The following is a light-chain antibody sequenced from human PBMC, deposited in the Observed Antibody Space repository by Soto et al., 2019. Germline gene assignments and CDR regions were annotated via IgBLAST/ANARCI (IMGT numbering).Light chain of an antibody. Sequence: DIPMTQSPSSLSASVGGRVTITCRASQDISNYLAWYQQKPGKVPELLIYGASTLQSGVPSRFSGSGSGTDFTLTISSLQPEDVATYYCQRYNSAPLTFGGGTKVEIK. CDR2: GAS. CDR3: QRYNSAPLT. J-gene: IGKJ4*01. CDR1: QDISNY. V-gene: IGKV1-27*01.